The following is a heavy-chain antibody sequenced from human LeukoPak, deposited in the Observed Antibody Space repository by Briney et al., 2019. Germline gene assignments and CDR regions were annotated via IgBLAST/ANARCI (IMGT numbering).Heavy chain of an antibody. J-gene: IGHJ4*02. CDR2: INPNSGGT. D-gene: IGHD3-22*01. Sequence: ASVKVSCKASGYTFTGYYMHWVRQAPGQGLEWMGWINPNSGGTNYAQKFQGRVTMTRDTSISTAYMELSRLRSDDTAVYYCARDFYYDSSGYYLDYWGQGTLVTVS. V-gene: IGHV1-2*02. CDR3: ARDFYYDSSGYYLDY. CDR1: GYTFTGYY.